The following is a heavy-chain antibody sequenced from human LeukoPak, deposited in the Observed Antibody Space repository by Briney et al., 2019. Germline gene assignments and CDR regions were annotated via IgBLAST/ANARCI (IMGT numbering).Heavy chain of an antibody. Sequence: PSQTLSLTCTVSGGSISSGSYYWSWIRQPAGKGLEWIGRIYTSGSTNYNPSLKSRVTISVDTSKNQFSLKLSSVTAADTAVYYCAREEYSSGRDYWGQGTLSPSPQ. CDR1: GGSISSGSYY. V-gene: IGHV4-61*02. J-gene: IGHJ4*02. CDR2: IYTSGST. D-gene: IGHD6-19*01. CDR3: AREEYSSGRDY.